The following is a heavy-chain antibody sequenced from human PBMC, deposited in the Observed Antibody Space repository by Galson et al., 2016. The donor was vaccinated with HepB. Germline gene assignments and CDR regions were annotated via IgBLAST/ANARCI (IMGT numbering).Heavy chain of an antibody. Sequence: TLSLTCTVSGGSISSGGYYWSWIRQHPGKGLEWIGYIYYTGSTNHTPSPKSRVTISVGTSKTPFSLNVTSMTAADTAVYYCARTGAIKSGNHFPEYWGQGTLVTVSS. V-gene: IGHV4-31*03. J-gene: IGHJ4*02. CDR1: GGSISSGGYY. D-gene: IGHD1-14*01. CDR2: IYYTGST. CDR3: ARTGAIKSGNHFPEY.